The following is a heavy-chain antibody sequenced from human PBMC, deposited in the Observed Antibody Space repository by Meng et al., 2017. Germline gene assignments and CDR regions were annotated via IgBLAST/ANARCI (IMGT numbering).Heavy chain of an antibody. D-gene: IGHD6-19*01. V-gene: IGHV4-31*03. J-gene: IGHJ3*02. Sequence: QVELQESGPGLVKPSQTLSLTCTVSGGSISSGGYYWSWIRQHPGKGLEWIGYIYYSGSTYYNPSLKSRVTISVDTSKNQFSLKLSSVTAADTAVYYCARDQGGSGSFGFAFDIWGQGTTVTVSS. CDR3: ARDQGGSGSFGFAFDI. CDR2: IYYSGST. CDR1: GGSISSGGYY.